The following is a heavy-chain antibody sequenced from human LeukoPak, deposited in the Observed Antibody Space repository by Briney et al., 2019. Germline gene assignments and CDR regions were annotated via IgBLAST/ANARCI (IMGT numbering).Heavy chain of an antibody. CDR3: ARGGGRSYSDAFDI. V-gene: IGHV3-48*02. Sequence: GGSLRLSCAASGFTFSSSNMHWVRQARGKGLEWVSFISGTSTAIIYADSVKGRFTISRDIGRKSLYLQMNSLSDEDTAVYYCARGGGRSYSDAFDIWGQGTVVTVSS. J-gene: IGHJ3*02. CDR1: GFTFSSSN. CDR2: ISGTSTAI. D-gene: IGHD1-26*01.